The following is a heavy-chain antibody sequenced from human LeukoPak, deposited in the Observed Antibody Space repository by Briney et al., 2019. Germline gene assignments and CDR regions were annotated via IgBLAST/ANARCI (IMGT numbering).Heavy chain of an antibody. Sequence: SETLSLTCTVSGGSIGTYYWGWVRQSPGKGLEWIGYIYVTGNRYNPYLQSRVTISVDTSRNQFFLKMSSVTAADTAVYYCARHIGGGIEDMDVWGKGTKVTVSS. D-gene: IGHD3-16*02. CDR2: IYVTGN. CDR1: GGSIGTYY. J-gene: IGHJ6*03. CDR3: ARHIGGGIEDMDV. V-gene: IGHV4-59*08.